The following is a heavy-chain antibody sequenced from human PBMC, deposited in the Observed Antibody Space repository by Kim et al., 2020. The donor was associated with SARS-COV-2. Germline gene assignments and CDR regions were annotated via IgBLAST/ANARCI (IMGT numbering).Heavy chain of an antibody. Sequence: ASVKVSCKASGYTFPSYDINWVRQATGQGLEWMGWMNPNSGNTGYAQKFQGRVTMTRNTPISTAYMALSSLRSEDTAVYYCARAVREVRLGELLRYDFDYWGQGTLVTVSS. V-gene: IGHV1-8*01. CDR3: ARAVREVRLGELLRYDFDY. J-gene: IGHJ4*02. CDR1: GYTFPSYD. CDR2: MNPNSGNT. D-gene: IGHD3-16*01.